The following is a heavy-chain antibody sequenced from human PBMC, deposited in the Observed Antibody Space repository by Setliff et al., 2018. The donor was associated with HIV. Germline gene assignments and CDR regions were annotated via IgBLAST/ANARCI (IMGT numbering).Heavy chain of an antibody. D-gene: IGHD6-13*01. CDR1: GGSFSEYY. V-gene: IGHV4-34*01. Sequence: SETLSLTCAVYGGSFSEYYWSWVRQPPGKGLEWLGEISHSGTTNYNPSLKSRLTILVDTSKKQFSVKLSSVTAADTAVYYCARGGTAAAGYLDNWGQGTPVNRLL. CDR3: ARGGTAAAGYLDN. J-gene: IGHJ4*02. CDR2: ISHSGTT.